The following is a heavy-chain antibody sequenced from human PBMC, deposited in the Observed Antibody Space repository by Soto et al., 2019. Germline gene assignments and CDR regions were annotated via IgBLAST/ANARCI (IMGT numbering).Heavy chain of an antibody. CDR2: IYSGGST. V-gene: IGHV3-53*01. Sequence: GGSLRLSCAGSGFTVSSNYMSWVRQAPGKGLEWVSVIYSGGSTYYADSVKGRFTISRDNSKNTLNLQMNSLRAEDTAVYYCAKDKGGYCSGSSCLAFDICGQRTMVTVSS. CDR1: GFTVSSNY. CDR3: AKDKGGYCSGSSCLAFDI. J-gene: IGHJ3*02. D-gene: IGHD2-15*01.